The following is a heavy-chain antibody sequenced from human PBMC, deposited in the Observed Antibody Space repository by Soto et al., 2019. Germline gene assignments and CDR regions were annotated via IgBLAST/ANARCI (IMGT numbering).Heavy chain of an antibody. D-gene: IGHD5-12*01. CDR2: IDPSDSYT. CDR1: GYSLTSYW. Sequence: PGECRKRSWNGSGYSLTSYWISWVRQMPGKGLEWMGRIDPSDSYTNYSPSFQGHVTISADKSISTAYLQWSSLKASDTAMYYCARIMVATRDYWGPGTLVIVSS. V-gene: IGHV5-10-1*01. J-gene: IGHJ4*02. CDR3: ARIMVATRDY.